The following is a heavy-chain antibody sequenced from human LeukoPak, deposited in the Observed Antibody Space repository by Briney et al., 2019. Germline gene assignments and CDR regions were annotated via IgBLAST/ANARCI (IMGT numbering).Heavy chain of an antibody. CDR1: GGSISSYY. D-gene: IGHD4-17*01. J-gene: IGHJ3*02. Sequence: SETLSLTCTVSGGSISSYYWSWIRQPPGKGLEWIGYIYYSGSTNYNPSLKSRVTISVDTSKNQFSLKLSSVTAADTAVYYCASVSVTTGVRRDDAFDIWGQGTMVTVSS. CDR2: IYYSGST. V-gene: IGHV4-59*01. CDR3: ASVSVTTGVRRDDAFDI.